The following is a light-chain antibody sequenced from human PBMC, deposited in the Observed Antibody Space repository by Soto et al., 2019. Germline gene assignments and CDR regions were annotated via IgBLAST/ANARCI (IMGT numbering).Light chain of an antibody. CDR2: DAS. Sequence: EIVLTQSPATLSLSPGERATLSCRASQSVSSYLAWYQQKPGQAPRLLIYDASNRATGIPARFSGSGSGTDFTLTISSLEPEDCAVYYCQQRSNWGGFGGGTKVEIK. CDR3: QQRSNWGG. J-gene: IGKJ4*01. CDR1: QSVSSY. V-gene: IGKV3-11*01.